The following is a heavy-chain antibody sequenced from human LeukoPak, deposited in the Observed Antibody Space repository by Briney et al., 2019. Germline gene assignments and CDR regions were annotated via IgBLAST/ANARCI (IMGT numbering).Heavy chain of an antibody. Sequence: GASVKVSCKASGYTYTSYYINWVRQATGQGREWMGWMNPNSCNTGYAQKFQGRVTMTRNTYISTAYMELSSLRSEDTAVFYCGRVWFGELSAFDIWGQGTMVTVSS. V-gene: IGHV1-8*01. CDR2: MNPNSCNT. J-gene: IGHJ3*02. CDR1: GYTYTSYY. CDR3: GRVWFGELSAFDI. D-gene: IGHD3-10*01.